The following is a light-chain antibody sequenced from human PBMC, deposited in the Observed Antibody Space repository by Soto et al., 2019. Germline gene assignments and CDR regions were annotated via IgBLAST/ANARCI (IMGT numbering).Light chain of an antibody. CDR2: NAS. CDR1: QSISSW. V-gene: IGKV1-5*03. J-gene: IGKJ3*01. Sequence: DIQMTQSPSTLSASVGDRVTITCRASQSISSWLAWYQQKPGKAPKLLIYNASSLESGVPSRFSGSGAATEFTLTISRLQPDDFATYYCQQSFTFGPGTKVDIK. CDR3: QQSFT.